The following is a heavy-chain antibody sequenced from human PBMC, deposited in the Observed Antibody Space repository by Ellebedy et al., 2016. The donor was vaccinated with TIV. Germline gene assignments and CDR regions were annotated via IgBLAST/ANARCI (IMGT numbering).Heavy chain of an antibody. Sequence: GGSLRLXXAASGLSVSTNYMNWVRQAPGKGLEWVSSISSSSSYIYYADSVKGRFTISRDNAKNSLYLQMNSLRAEDTAVYYCARVGYYYDSSGYYYPSGFDYWGQGTLVTVSS. CDR1: GLSVSTNY. J-gene: IGHJ4*02. V-gene: IGHV3-21*01. D-gene: IGHD3-22*01. CDR2: ISSSSSYI. CDR3: ARVGYYYDSSGYYYPSGFDY.